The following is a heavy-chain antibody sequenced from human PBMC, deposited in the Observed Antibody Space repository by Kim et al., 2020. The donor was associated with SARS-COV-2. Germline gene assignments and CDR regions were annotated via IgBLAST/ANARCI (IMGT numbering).Heavy chain of an antibody. J-gene: IGHJ4*02. CDR2: ISYDGSNK. Sequence: GGSLRLSCAASGFTFSSYGMHWVRQAPGKGLEWVAVISYDGSNKYYADSVKGRFTISRDNSKNTLYLQMNSLRAEDTAVYYCAKVAAGYGPIDYWGQGTL. CDR1: GFTFSSYG. V-gene: IGHV3-30*18. D-gene: IGHD4-17*01. CDR3: AKVAAGYGPIDY.